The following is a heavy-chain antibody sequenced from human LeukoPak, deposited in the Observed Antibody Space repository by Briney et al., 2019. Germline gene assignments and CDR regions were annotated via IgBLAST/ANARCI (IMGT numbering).Heavy chain of an antibody. J-gene: IGHJ4*02. CDR1: GFTFSSYR. CDR3: ARNLNY. Sequence: GGSLILSCAASGFTFSSYRMHWVRQAPEKGLVWVSQINSDGSSTTYADSVKGRFTISRDNANNTLYLQMNSLRAEDTAVYYCARNLNYWGQGTLVTVSS. D-gene: IGHD3-9*01. V-gene: IGHV3-74*01. CDR2: INSDGSST.